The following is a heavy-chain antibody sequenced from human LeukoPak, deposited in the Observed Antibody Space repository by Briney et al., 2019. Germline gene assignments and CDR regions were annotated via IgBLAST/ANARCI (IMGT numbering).Heavy chain of an antibody. J-gene: IGHJ4*02. CDR1: GFTVSSDS. CDR3: ARRAGAYSHPYDY. CDR2: IYSGGST. D-gene: IGHD4/OR15-4a*01. V-gene: IGHV3-53*01. Sequence: GGSLRLSCTVSGFTVSSDSMSWVRQAPGKGLEWVSFIYSGGSTHYSDSVKGRFTISRDNSKNTLYLQMNSLRAEDTAVYYCARRAGAYSHPYDYWGQGTLVTVSS.